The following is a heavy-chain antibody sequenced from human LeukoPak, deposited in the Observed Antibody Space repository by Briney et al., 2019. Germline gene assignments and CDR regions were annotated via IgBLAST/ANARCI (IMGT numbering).Heavy chain of an antibody. J-gene: IGHJ4*02. CDR1: GYTFTSYD. V-gene: IGHV1-8*01. D-gene: IGHD6-6*01. CDR3: ARAIAARQWYYFDY. CDR2: MNPNSGNT. Sequence: GASVKVSCKASGYTFTSYDINRVRQATGQGLEWMGWMNPNSGNTGYAQKFQGRVTMTRNTSISTAYMELSSLRSEDTAVYYCARAIAARQWYYFDYWGQGTLVTVSS.